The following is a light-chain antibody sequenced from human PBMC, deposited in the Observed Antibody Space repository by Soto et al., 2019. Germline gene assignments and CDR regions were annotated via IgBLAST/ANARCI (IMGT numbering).Light chain of an antibody. V-gene: IGLV2-14*01. CDR1: SSDVAGYNY. CDR3: YSYTGSTTRL. J-gene: IGLJ2*01. CDR2: EVS. Sequence: QSALTQPASVSGSPGQSITISCTGTSSDVAGYNYVSWYQQHPGEAPKLMIYEVSNRPSGVSNRFSGSKSGNTASLTISGLQAEDEADYYCYSYTGSTTRLFGGGTKVTVL.